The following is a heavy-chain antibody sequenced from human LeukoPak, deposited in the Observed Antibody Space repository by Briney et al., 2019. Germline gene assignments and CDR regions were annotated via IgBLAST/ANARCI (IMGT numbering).Heavy chain of an antibody. CDR2: VYHTGST. D-gene: IGHD6-13*01. J-gene: IGHJ4*02. V-gene: IGHV4-59*01. CDR3: ARSFSTSWYGDFDY. Sequence: SETLSLTCAVYGGSFSGYYWSWIRQPPGKGLEWIGYVYHTGSTNYNPSLKSRVTISVDTSKNQFSLKLNSVTAADTAVYYCARSFSTSWYGDFDYWGQGTLVTVSS. CDR1: GGSFSGYY.